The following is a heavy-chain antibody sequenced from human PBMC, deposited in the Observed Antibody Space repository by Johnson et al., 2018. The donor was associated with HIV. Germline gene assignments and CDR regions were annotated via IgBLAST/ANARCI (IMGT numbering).Heavy chain of an antibody. V-gene: IGHV3-30-3*01. CDR2: ISYDGSNK. CDR1: GFTFSSYT. Sequence: QVQLVESGGGVVQPGRSLRLSCVASGFTFSSYTMHWVRQAPGKGLEWVAVISYDGSNKYYADSEKGRFTISRDNSKNTLYVQMNSLKTEDTAVYYCTTDHGSPDAFDIWGQGTMVTVSS. CDR3: TTDHGSPDAFDI. D-gene: IGHD1-14*01. J-gene: IGHJ3*02.